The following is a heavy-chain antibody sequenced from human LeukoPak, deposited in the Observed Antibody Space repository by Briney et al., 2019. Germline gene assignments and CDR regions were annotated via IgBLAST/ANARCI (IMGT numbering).Heavy chain of an antibody. V-gene: IGHV4-4*07. D-gene: IGHD6-19*01. J-gene: IGHJ4*02. CDR2: IYTSGST. CDR1: GGSISSYY. CDR3: GRGISGWYLFDY. Sequence: SETLSLTCTVSGGSISSYYGGWIRQPAGKGLQRIGRIYTSGSTNYNPSLKSRVTMSVDTSKNQFSLKLTSVTAADTAVYYCGRGISGWYLFDYWGQGTLVTVSS.